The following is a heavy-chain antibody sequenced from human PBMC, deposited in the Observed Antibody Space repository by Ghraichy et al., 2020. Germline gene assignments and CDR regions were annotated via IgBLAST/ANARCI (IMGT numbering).Heavy chain of an antibody. CDR3: ARGPLGYFDL. J-gene: IGHJ2*01. CDR2: IYSAGYA. Sequence: SCAASGFTVSSKYMSWVRQAPGKGLEWVSVIYSAGYAYYADSMKGRFTLSRDNSKNTLILQMNSLRAEDTAVYYCARGPLGYFDLWGRGTLVTVSS. CDR1: GFTVSSKY. V-gene: IGHV3-53*01.